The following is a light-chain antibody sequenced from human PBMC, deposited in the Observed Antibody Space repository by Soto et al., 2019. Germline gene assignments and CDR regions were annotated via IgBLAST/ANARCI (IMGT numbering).Light chain of an antibody. J-gene: IGLJ1*01. Sequence: QSVLTQPPSASGSPGQSVTISCTGTSSDVGGYNYVSWFQQHPGKAPKLMIYEVSKRPSGVPDRFSGSRSGNTASLTVSGLPAEDEADSYCQSYDSSLSGAAFGTGTKLTVL. CDR1: SSDVGGYNY. CDR2: EVS. CDR3: QSYDSSLSGAA. V-gene: IGLV2-8*01.